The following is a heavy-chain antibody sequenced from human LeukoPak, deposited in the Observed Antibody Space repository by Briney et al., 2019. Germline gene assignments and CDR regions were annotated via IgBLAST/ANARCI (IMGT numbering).Heavy chain of an antibody. V-gene: IGHV4-59*01. CDR1: GGSISNYF. CDR2: MSYSGTT. Sequence: PSETLSLTCTVSGGSISNYFWSRIRQPPGRGLEWIGNMSYSGTTNYSPSLKRRVTITVDTSKNQFSLRLNSVTAADAAVYYCAGSYSATPTLVARLAPLDYWGQGILVTVSS. CDR3: AGSYSATPTLVARLAPLDY. D-gene: IGHD5-12*01. J-gene: IGHJ4*02.